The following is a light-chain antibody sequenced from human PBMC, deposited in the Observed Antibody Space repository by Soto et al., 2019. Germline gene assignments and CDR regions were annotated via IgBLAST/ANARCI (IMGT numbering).Light chain of an antibody. Sequence: EIVITQSPATLSVSPGERATLSCRASQGVSSNLAWYQQKPGQAPRLLLYGASTRATGIPARFSGSGSGTECTITISSLQSEDFAVYYCQQYNNWPPWTFGQGTKVEIK. J-gene: IGKJ1*01. V-gene: IGKV3-15*01. CDR3: QQYNNWPPWT. CDR1: QGVSSN. CDR2: GAS.